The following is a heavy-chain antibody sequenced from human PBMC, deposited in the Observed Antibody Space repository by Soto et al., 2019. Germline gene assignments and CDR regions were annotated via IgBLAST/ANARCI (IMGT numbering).Heavy chain of an antibody. CDR2: INHSGST. CDR3: ARGRYCSSTSCPRPFDY. Sequence: QVQLQQWGAGLLKPSETLSLTCAVYGGSFSGYYWSWIRQPPGKGLEWIGEINHSGSTNYNPSLKSRVTISVDTSKNQFALQLSSVTAADTAVYYCARGRYCSSTSCPRPFDYWGQGTLVTVSS. J-gene: IGHJ4*02. D-gene: IGHD2-2*01. CDR1: GGSFSGYY. V-gene: IGHV4-34*01.